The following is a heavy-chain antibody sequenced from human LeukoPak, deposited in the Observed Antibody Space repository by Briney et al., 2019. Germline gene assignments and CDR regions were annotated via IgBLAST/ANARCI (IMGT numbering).Heavy chain of an antibody. CDR2: IYTGGTT. CDR3: ARDSSSYYFDY. CDR1: GFTVTSNH. J-gene: IGHJ4*02. V-gene: IGHV3-66*01. D-gene: IGHD6-6*01. Sequence: PGGSLRLSCAASGFTVTSNHMNWVRQAPGKGLEWVSIIYTGGTTHYADSLKDRFTISRDDSINTLYLQMNSLRAEDTAVYYCARDSSSYYFDYWGQGTLLTVSS.